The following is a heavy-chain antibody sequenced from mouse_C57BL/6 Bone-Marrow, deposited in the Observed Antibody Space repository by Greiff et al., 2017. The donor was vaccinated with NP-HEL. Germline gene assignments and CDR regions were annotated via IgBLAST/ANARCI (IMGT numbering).Heavy chain of an antibody. CDR3: TRYGSSSWYFDV. V-gene: IGHV1-15*01. Sequence: QVQLKESGAELVRPGASVTLSCKASGYTFTDYEMHWVKQTPVHGLEWIGAIDPETGGTAYNQKFKGKAILTADKSSSTAYMELRSLTSEDSAVDYCTRYGSSSWYFDVWGTGTTVTVSS. J-gene: IGHJ1*03. CDR2: IDPETGGT. D-gene: IGHD1-1*01. CDR1: GYTFTDYE.